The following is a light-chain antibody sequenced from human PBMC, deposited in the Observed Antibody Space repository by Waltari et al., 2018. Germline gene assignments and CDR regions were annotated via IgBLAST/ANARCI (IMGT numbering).Light chain of an antibody. Sequence: QPVLTQPPSVSGAPGQRVTISCTGSGSNIGAGYDFHWYQQLPRAAPKLLIYGSSTRPLGVPDRFFGSTSGTSASLAITGLQAEDEADYYCQSYDTSLSVVFGGGTKLTVL. CDR1: GSNIGAGYD. CDR3: QSYDTSLSVV. CDR2: GSS. V-gene: IGLV1-40*01. J-gene: IGLJ3*02.